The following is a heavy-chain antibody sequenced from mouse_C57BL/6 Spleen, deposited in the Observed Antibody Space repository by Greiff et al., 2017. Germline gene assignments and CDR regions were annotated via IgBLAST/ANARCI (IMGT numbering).Heavy chain of an antibody. D-gene: IGHD1-1*01. V-gene: IGHV5-16*01. CDR2: IYYDGSST. J-gene: IGHJ4*01. CDR1: GFTFSDYY. CDR3: ARATVVATEYAMDC. Sequence: EVQVVESEGGLVQPGSSMKLSCTASGFTFSDYYMAWVRQVPEKGLEWVANIYYDGSSTYYLDSLKSRFIISRDKAKNIQYLQMSSLKSEDTATYYCARATVVATEYAMDCWGQGTSVTVSS.